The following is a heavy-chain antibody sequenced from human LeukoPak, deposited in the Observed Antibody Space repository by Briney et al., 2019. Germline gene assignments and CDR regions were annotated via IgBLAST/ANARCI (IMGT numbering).Heavy chain of an antibody. Sequence: VASVKVSFKASGYTFTSYGIAWVRQAPGQGLQWMGWISANNGDTSYSQKLQGRVTMTTDTSTNTAYMELRSLTSDDTAVYYCARDPPGLTLGSPGDYWGQGTLVIVSS. J-gene: IGHJ4*02. D-gene: IGHD3-16*01. V-gene: IGHV1-18*01. CDR2: ISANNGDT. CDR1: GYTFTSYG. CDR3: ARDPPGLTLGSPGDY.